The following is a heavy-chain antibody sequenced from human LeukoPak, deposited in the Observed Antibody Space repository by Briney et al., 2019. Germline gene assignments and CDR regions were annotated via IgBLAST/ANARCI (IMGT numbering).Heavy chain of an antibody. Sequence: GGSLRLSCAASGFTFSSYGMHWVRQAPGKGLEWVAVIWYDGSNKYYADSVKGRFTISRDNSKNTLYLQMNSLRAEDTAVYYCARDVNWSGYPVYWGQGTLVTVSS. CDR3: ARDVNWSGYPVY. CDR1: GFTFSSYG. D-gene: IGHD3-3*01. V-gene: IGHV3-33*01. CDR2: IWYDGSNK. J-gene: IGHJ4*02.